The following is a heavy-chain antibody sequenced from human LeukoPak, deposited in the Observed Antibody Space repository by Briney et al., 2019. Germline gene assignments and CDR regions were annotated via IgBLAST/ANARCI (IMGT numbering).Heavy chain of an antibody. D-gene: IGHD6-13*01. Sequence: SETLSLTCTVSGGSISPYYWSWIRQPPGKGLEWIGYIYHSGSTNYNPSLKSRVTISVDTSKNQFSLKLSSVTAADTAAYYCARQGRYMAAAGTPNFDYWGQGTLVTVSS. CDR3: ARQGRYMAAAGTPNFDY. CDR1: GGSISPYY. V-gene: IGHV4-59*08. J-gene: IGHJ4*02. CDR2: IYHSGST.